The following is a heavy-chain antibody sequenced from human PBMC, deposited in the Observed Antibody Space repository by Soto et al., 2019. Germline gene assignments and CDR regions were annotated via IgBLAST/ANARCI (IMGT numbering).Heavy chain of an antibody. CDR2: INDNGGYT. CDR1: GFTFSNYD. CDR3: ARAQRSGNYDY. D-gene: IGHD1-26*01. Sequence: PGGSLRLSCAAYGFTFSNYDMHWVRQAPGKGLEYVSAINDNGGYTYYANSVKGRFTISRDNSKSTLYLQMGSLRLDDMAVYYCARAQRSGNYDYWGQGPLVTVSS. V-gene: IGHV3-64*01. J-gene: IGHJ4*02.